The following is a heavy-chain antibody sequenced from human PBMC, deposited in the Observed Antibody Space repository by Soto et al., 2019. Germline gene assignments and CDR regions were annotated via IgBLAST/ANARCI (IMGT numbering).Heavy chain of an antibody. D-gene: IGHD2-15*01. J-gene: IGHJ6*02. CDR2: INSDGSST. V-gene: IGHV3-74*01. CDR1: GFTFSSYW. Sequence: GGSLRLSCAASGFTFSSYWMLWVRQAPGKGLVWVSRINSDGSSTSYADSVKGRFTSSRDNAKNTLYLQMNSLRAEDTAVYYCARGGGCSGGSCYPLYYGLDVWGQGTTVTVSS. CDR3: ARGGGCSGGSCYPLYYGLDV.